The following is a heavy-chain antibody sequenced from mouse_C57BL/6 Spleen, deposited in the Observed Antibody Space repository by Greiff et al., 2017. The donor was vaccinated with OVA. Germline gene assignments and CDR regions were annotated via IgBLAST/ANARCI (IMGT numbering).Heavy chain of an antibody. J-gene: IGHJ1*03. V-gene: IGHV1-82*01. CDR3: ARLTTVVEGYFDV. CDR1: GYAFSSSW. CDR2: IYPGDGDT. Sequence: VMLVESGPELVKPGASVKISCKASGYAFSSSWMNWVKQRPGKGLEWIGRIYPGDGDTNYNGKFKGKATLTADKSSSTAYMQLSSLTSEDSAVYFCARLTTVVEGYFDVWGTGTTVTVSS. D-gene: IGHD1-1*01.